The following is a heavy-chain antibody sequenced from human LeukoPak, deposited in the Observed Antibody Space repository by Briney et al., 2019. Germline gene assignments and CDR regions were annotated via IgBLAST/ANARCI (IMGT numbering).Heavy chain of an antibody. CDR3: AKEVKAATNWFDP. Sequence: GGSLRLSCAASGFTFSKYAMSWVRQAPGKGLEWVSTISESGDTTYDADSVKGRFTMSRDNPKNTLYLQMNSLRADDTAVYFCAKEVKAATNWFDPWGQGTLVTVSS. J-gene: IGHJ5*02. V-gene: IGHV3-23*01. D-gene: IGHD6-25*01. CDR1: GFTFSKYA. CDR2: ISESGDTT.